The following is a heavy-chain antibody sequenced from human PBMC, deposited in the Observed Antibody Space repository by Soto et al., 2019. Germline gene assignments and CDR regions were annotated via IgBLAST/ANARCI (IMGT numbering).Heavy chain of an antibody. V-gene: IGHV3-7*03. CDR3: ARWNYGMDV. CDR1: GFMFSSYV. Sequence: QPGGSLRLSCAASGFMFSSYVMSWVRQAPGKGLEWVANIRQDGSEEYFVDSVKGRFTISRDNAKNSFYLQMNSLRAEDTAVYKCARWNYGMDVWGQGTTVTVSS. J-gene: IGHJ6*02. CDR2: IRQDGSEE.